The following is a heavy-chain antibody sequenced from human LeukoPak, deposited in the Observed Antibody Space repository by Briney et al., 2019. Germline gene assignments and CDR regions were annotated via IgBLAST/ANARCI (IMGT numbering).Heavy chain of an antibody. Sequence: PGGSLRLSCAASGFIFSNYGMNWVRQAPGKGLDWVSSISGSGSSTYYAESVKGRVTISRDNSQNTLYLQMNSLRAEDTAIYYCAKDLPYYYDSSGSGDAFGIWGRGTMVTVST. V-gene: IGHV3-23*01. CDR3: AKDLPYYYDSSGSGDAFGI. CDR1: GFIFSNYG. CDR2: ISGSGSST. D-gene: IGHD3-22*01. J-gene: IGHJ3*02.